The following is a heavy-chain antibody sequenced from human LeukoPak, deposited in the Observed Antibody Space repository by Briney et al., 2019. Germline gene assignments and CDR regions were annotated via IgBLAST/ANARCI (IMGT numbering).Heavy chain of an antibody. CDR1: GGSISSGDYY. J-gene: IGHJ4*02. Sequence: SETLSLTCTVSGGSISSGDYYWSWIRQPPGTGLEWIGYIYYSGSTYYNPSLKSRVTISVDTSKNQFSLKLSSVTAADTAVYYCARDPGYCSSTSCSTGYWGQGTLVTVSS. D-gene: IGHD2-2*02. CDR3: ARDPGYCSSTSCSTGY. V-gene: IGHV4-30-4*01. CDR2: IYYSGST.